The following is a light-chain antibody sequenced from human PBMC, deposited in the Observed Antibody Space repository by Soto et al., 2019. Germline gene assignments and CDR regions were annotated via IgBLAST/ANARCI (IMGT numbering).Light chain of an antibody. CDR3: SSYAGSNTFV. CDR2: DVS. V-gene: IGLV2-8*01. CDR1: SSDVGGYNY. J-gene: IGLJ1*01. Sequence: QSALTQPPSASGSPGQSVTVSCTGTSSDVGGYNYVSWYQHHPGKAPKLMIYDVSKRPSGVPDRFSGSKSGNTASLTVSGLQAEDEADYFCSSYAGSNTFVFGTWTNVTV.